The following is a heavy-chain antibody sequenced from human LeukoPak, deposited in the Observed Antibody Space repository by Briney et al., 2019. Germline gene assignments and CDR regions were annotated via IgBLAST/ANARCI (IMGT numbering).Heavy chain of an antibody. V-gene: IGHV4-34*01. CDR2: INHSGST. CDR3: ARLAHYDILTGYPPGDY. Sequence: SETLSLTCAAYGWSFSGYYWSWIRQPPGKGLEWIGEINHSGSTNYNPSLKSRVTISVDTSKNQFSLKLSSVTAADTAVYYCARLAHYDILTGYPPGDYWGQGTLVTVSS. CDR1: GWSFSGYY. D-gene: IGHD3-9*01. J-gene: IGHJ4*02.